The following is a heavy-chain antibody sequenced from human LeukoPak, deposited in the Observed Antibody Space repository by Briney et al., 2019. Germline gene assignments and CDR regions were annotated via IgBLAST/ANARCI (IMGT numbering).Heavy chain of an antibody. CDR1: GFTFDNYA. J-gene: IGHJ5*02. CDR2: ISSSSSTI. D-gene: IGHD6-13*01. Sequence: GGSLRLSCAASGFTFDNYAMSWVRQAPGKGLEWVSYISSSSSTIYYADSVKGRFTISRDNAKNSLYLQMNSLRAEDTAVYYCARSRIAAAANWFDPWGQGTLVTVSS. V-gene: IGHV3-48*01. CDR3: ARSRIAAAANWFDP.